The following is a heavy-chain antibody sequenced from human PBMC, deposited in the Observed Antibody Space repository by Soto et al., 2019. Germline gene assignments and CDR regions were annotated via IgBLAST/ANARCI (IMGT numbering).Heavy chain of an antibody. CDR1: GFTFSSYA. CDR2: ISGSGVST. Sequence: EVQLLESGGGLVQPGGSLRLSCAASGFTFSSYAVNWVRQAPGKGLEWVSAISGSGVSTIYADSVKGRFTISRDNSKNTVHLQMNSLRAEDTALYYCAKVRGPEDFFDYWGQGTLVNVSS. V-gene: IGHV3-23*01. D-gene: IGHD3-10*01. CDR3: AKVRGPEDFFDY. J-gene: IGHJ4*02.